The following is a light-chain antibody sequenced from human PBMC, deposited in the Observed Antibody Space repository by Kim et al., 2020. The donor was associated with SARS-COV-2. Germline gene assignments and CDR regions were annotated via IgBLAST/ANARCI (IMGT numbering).Light chain of an antibody. CDR1: SSDVGSYNL. V-gene: IGLV2-23*02. CDR2: DVS. J-gene: IGLJ2*01. Sequence: QSALTQPASVSGSPGQSITISCSGTSSDVGSYNLVSWYQHHPGKAPKLIIYDVSKRPSGVSSRFSGSKSGNTASLTISGLQAEDEADYYCCSYAGGSLVVFVGGTQLTVL. CDR3: CSYAGGSLVV.